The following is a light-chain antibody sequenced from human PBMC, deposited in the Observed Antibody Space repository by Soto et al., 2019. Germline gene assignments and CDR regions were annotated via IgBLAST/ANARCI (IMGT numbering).Light chain of an antibody. CDR1: QSIRPF. CDR3: HQTDSFWT. V-gene: IGKV1-39*01. J-gene: IGKJ1*01. Sequence: DIQMTQSPSSLSASVGDRVAITCRASQSIRPFLNWYQQKPGKGPNLLIYGASNLQSGVPSRFSGSGSGTDFTLTISSLQPEDVATYYCHQTDSFWTFGQGTKVDIK. CDR2: GAS.